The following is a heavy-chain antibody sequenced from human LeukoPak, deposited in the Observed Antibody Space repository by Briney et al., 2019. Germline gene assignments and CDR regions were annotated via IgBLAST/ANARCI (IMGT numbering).Heavy chain of an antibody. CDR3: ASKRYSYEFWYFDL. V-gene: IGHV4-34*01. Sequence: SETLSLTCAVYGGSFSGYYWSWIRQPPGKGLEWIGEINHSGSTNYNPSLKSRVTISVDTSKNQFSLKLSSVTAADTAVYYCASKRYSYEFWYFDLWGRGTLVTVSS. CDR2: INHSGST. CDR1: GGSFSGYY. D-gene: IGHD5-18*01. J-gene: IGHJ2*01.